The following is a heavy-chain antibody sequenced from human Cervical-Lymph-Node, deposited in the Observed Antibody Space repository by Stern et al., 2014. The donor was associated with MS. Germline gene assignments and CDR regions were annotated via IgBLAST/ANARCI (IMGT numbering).Heavy chain of an antibody. D-gene: IGHD2-2*01. CDR2: IKPSDGRT. J-gene: IGHJ5*02. V-gene: IGHV1-46*01. CDR1: GYTLTSYY. Sequence: VQLVESGAEVKKPGASVNVSCEASGYTLTSYYIHWVRQAPGQGLEWMGIIKPSDGRTSYAQKFQGRVTMTRDTSTSTVYMEMNSLRSEDTALYYCARGTRVVVVPGAPRAWFDPWGQGTLVTVSS. CDR3: ARGTRVVVVPGAPRAWFDP.